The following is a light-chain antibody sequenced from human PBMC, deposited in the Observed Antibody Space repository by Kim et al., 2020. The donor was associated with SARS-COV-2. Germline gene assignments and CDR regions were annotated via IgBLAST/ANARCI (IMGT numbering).Light chain of an antibody. J-gene: IGLJ1*01. V-gene: IGLV2-11*01. Sequence: SPGQAVTISCTGTSSDGGGYNYVSWYQQHPGKAPKLMIYDVSKRPSGVPDRFSGSKSGNTASLTISGLQAEDEADYYCCSYAGSYVFGTGTKVTVL. CDR3: CSYAGSYV. CDR2: DVS. CDR1: SSDGGGYNY.